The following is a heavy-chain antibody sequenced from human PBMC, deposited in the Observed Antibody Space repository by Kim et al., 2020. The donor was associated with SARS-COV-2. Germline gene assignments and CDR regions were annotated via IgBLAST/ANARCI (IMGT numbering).Heavy chain of an antibody. CDR2: ISGSGGST. J-gene: IGHJ6*02. CDR1: GFTFSSSA. CDR3: AKAEGHGELPDYYYYGMDV. V-gene: IGHV3-23*01. D-gene: IGHD1-26*01. Sequence: GGSLRLSCAASGFTFSSSAMSWVRQAPGKGLEWVSAISGSGGSTYYADSVKGRFTISRDNSKNTLYLQMNSLRAEDTAVYYCAKAEGHGELPDYYYYGMDVWGQGTTVTVSS.